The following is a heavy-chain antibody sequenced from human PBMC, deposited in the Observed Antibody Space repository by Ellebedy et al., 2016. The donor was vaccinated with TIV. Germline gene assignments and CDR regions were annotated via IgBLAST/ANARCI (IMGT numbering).Heavy chain of an antibody. Sequence: GRFAISRDNAKNSLYLQMNSLRAEDTAVYYCARGGANNGYDMFDYWGQGTLVTVSS. D-gene: IGHD5-12*01. CDR3: ARGGANNGYDMFDY. J-gene: IGHJ4*02. V-gene: IGHV3-11*06.